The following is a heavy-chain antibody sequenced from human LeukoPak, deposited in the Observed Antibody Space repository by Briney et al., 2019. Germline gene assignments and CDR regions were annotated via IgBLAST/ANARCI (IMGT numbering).Heavy chain of an antibody. CDR3: ARGPERTGVGTRYYYDMDV. CDR2: ISYDGSNK. CDR1: GFTFSSYG. V-gene: IGHV3-30*03. Sequence: PGGSLRLSCAASGFTFSSYGMHWVRQAPGKGLEGVTVISYDGSNKYYAGSVKGRFTISRDNSKNTLYLQMNSLRAEDTAVYYCARGPERTGVGTRYYYDMDVWGQGTTVTVSS. D-gene: IGHD2-8*01. J-gene: IGHJ6*02.